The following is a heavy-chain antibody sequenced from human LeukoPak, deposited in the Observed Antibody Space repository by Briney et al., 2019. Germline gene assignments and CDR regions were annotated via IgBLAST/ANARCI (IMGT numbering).Heavy chain of an antibody. CDR3: ARSYYDFWSGYYI. Sequence: KPSETLSLTCTVSGGSISSSSYYWGWIRQPPGKGLEWIGSIYYSGSTYYNPSLKSRVTISVDTSKNQFSLKLSSVTAADTAVYYCARSYYDFWSGYYIWGQGTLVTVSS. CDR2: IYYSGST. D-gene: IGHD3-3*01. J-gene: IGHJ4*02. V-gene: IGHV4-39*07. CDR1: GGSISSSSYY.